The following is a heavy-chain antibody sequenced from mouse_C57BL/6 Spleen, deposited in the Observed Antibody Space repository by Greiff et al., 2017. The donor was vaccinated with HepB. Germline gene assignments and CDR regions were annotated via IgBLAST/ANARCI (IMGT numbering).Heavy chain of an antibody. D-gene: IGHD1-1*01. V-gene: IGHV1-80*01. Sequence: QVQLQQSGAELVKPGASVKISCKASGYAFSSYWMNWVKQRPGKGLEWIGQIYPGDGDTNYNGKFKGNAKLTADKSSSTAYMQLSSLTAEDSAVYFCAREMGITTVPLYWGQGTTLTVSS. CDR3: AREMGITTVPLY. J-gene: IGHJ2*01. CDR2: IYPGDGDT. CDR1: GYAFSSYW.